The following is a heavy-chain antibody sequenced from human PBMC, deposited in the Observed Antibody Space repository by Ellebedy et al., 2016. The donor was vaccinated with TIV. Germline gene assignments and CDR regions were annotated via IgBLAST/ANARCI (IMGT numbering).Heavy chain of an antibody. V-gene: IGHV1-24*01. CDR1: GYTLTELS. CDR3: ADLTYYYDSSGYLVRRYFDY. Sequence: AASVKVSCKVSGYTLTELSMHWVRQAPGKGLEWMGGFDPEDGETIYAQKFQGRVTMTEDTSTDTAYMELSSLRSEDTAVYYCADLTYYYDSSGYLVRRYFDYWGQGTLVTVSS. J-gene: IGHJ4*02. CDR2: FDPEDGET. D-gene: IGHD3-22*01.